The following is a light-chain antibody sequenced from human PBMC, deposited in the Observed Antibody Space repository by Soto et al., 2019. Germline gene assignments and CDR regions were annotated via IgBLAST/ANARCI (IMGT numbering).Light chain of an antibody. CDR1: SSNIGAGYG. J-gene: IGLJ3*02. V-gene: IGLV1-40*01. Sequence: QSVLTQPPSVSGAPGQRVTISCTGSSSNIGAGYGVHWYQQLPGTAPKLLIYGNSNRPSVVPDRFSGSKSGTSASLAITGLRADDEADYYCQSYDSSLSGWVFGGGTKLTVL. CDR2: GNS. CDR3: QSYDSSLSGWV.